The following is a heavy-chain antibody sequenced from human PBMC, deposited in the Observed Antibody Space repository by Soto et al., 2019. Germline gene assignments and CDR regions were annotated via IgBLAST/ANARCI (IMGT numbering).Heavy chain of an antibody. CDR3: TTVKYYYDRPRGPYSAFAY. CDR2: IKSKTDGGTT. CDR1: GFTFSNAW. Sequence: GGSLRLSCAASGFTFSNAWMSWVRQAPGKGLEWVGRIKSKTDGGTTDYAAPVKGRFTISRDDSKNTLYLQMNSLKTEDTAVYYCTTVKYYYDRPRGPYSAFAYWGQGTLVTVPS. J-gene: IGHJ4*02. V-gene: IGHV3-15*01. D-gene: IGHD3-22*01.